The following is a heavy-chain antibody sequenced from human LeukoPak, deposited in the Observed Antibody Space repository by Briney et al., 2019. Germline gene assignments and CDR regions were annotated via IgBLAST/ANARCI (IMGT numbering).Heavy chain of an antibody. CDR2: INHSGTI. Sequence: PSETLSLTCAVSGGSFSVYYWTWIRQPPGKGLEWIGEINHSGTINYNPSLKSRVTISVDKSKNQFSLKLSSVTAADTAVYYCARDRVLLWFGEADYYYYGMDVWGQGTTVTVSS. V-gene: IGHV4-34*01. CDR1: GGSFSVYY. J-gene: IGHJ6*02. CDR3: ARDRVLLWFGEADYYYYGMDV. D-gene: IGHD3-10*01.